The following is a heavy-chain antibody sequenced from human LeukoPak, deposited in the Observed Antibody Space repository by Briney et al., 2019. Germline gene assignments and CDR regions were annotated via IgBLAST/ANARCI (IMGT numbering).Heavy chain of an antibody. V-gene: IGHV4-4*07. CDR1: GDSITYFY. D-gene: IGHD5-18*01. J-gene: IGHJ3*02. CDR3: ARVTQLDGYTAMVEGVDAFDI. CDR2: ISSSGST. Sequence: SETLSLTCSVSGDSITYFYWSWIRQAAGKGLEWIGRISSSGSTDYNASLKSRVTMSVDTSKNQFSLKLSSVTAADTAVYYCARVTQLDGYTAMVEGVDAFDIWGQGTMVTVSS.